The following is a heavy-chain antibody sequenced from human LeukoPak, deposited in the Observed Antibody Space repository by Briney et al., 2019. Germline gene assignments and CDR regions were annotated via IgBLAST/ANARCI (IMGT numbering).Heavy chain of an antibody. CDR1: GFTFSSYN. D-gene: IGHD6-19*01. J-gene: IGHJ4*02. V-gene: IGHV3-48*04. Sequence: GGSLRLSCAASGFTFSSYNMNWVRQALGKGLEWVSYISSSGSTIYYADSVKGRFTISRDNAKNSLYLQMNSLRAEDTAVYYCARDRGSSGPNYFDYWGQGTLVTVSS. CDR2: ISSSGSTI. CDR3: ARDRGSSGPNYFDY.